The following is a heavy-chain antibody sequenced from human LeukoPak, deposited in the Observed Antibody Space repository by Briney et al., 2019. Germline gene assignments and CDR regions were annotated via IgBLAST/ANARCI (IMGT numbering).Heavy chain of an antibody. CDR3: ARLEMATIRSFDY. J-gene: IGHJ4*02. V-gene: IGHV5-51*01. CDR1: GYTFTSYW. Sequence: GESLKISCKGSGYTFTSYWIGWVRQMPGKGLEWMGIIYPGDSDTRYSPSFQGQVTISADKSISTAYLQRSSLKASDTAMYYCARLEMATIRSFDYWGQGTLVTVSS. CDR2: IYPGDSDT. D-gene: IGHD5-24*01.